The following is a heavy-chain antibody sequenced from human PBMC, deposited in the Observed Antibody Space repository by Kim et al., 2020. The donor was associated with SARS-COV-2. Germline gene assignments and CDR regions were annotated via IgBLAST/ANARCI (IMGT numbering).Heavy chain of an antibody. D-gene: IGHD3-22*01. J-gene: IGHJ4*02. CDR2: IYSGGSST. CDR1: GFTFSSYA. Sequence: GVSLRLSCAASGFTFSSYAMSWVRQAPGKGLEWVSVIYSGGSSTYYADSVKGRFTISRDNSKNTLYLQMNSLRAEDTAVYYCAKVARYDSSGYYFDYWGQGTLVTVSS. CDR3: AKVARYDSSGYYFDY. V-gene: IGHV3-23*03.